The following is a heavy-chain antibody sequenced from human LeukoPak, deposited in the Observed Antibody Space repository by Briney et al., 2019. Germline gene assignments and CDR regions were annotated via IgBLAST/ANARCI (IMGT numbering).Heavy chain of an antibody. J-gene: IGHJ4*02. CDR2: IRSKAYGGTT. D-gene: IGHD3-10*01. V-gene: IGHV3-49*03. CDR3: TRSPFGRHYFDY. CDR1: GFTFGDYA. Sequence: GGSLRLSCTASGFTFGDYAMSWFRQAPGKGLEWVGFIRSKAYGGTTEYAASVKGRLTISRDDSKSIAYLQMNSLKTEDTAVYYCTRSPFGRHYFDYWGQGTLVTVSS.